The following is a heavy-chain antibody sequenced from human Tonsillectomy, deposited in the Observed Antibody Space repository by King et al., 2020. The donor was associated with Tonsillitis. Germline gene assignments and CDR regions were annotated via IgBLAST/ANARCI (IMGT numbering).Heavy chain of an antibody. CDR3: ASRATNIVEVGDWLDP. CDR2: INPDSGGT. J-gene: IGHJ5*02. CDR1: GYTFTGYY. D-gene: IGHD2-2*01. Sequence: VQLVQSGAEVKKPGASVTVSCKASGYTFTGYYMHWVRQAPGQGLEWMGWINPDSGGTNYAQKFQGRVTMSRDMSISTAYMELSRLRSDDTAVYYCASRATNIVEVGDWLDPWGQGTLVTVSS. V-gene: IGHV1-2*02.